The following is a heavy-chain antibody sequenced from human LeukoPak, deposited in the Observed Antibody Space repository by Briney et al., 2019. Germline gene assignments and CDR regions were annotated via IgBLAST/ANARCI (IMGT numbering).Heavy chain of an antibody. V-gene: IGHV3-30-3*01. CDR2: ISYDGSNK. CDR1: GFTFSSYA. CDR3: AREGGGYEREFDY. D-gene: IGHD5-12*01. J-gene: IGHJ4*02. Sequence: PGGSLRLSCAASGFTFSSYAMHWVRQAPGKGLEWVAVISYDGSNKYYADSVKGRFTISRDNSKNTLYLQMNSLRAEDTAVYYCAREGGGYEREFDYWGQGTLVTVSS.